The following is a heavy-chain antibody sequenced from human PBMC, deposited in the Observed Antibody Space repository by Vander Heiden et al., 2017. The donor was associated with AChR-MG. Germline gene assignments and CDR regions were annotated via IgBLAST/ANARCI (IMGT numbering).Heavy chain of an antibody. CDR2: ISYDGSNK. Sequence: QVQLVESGGGVVQPGRSLRLSCAASGFTFSSYGMHWVRQAPGKGLEWVAVISYDGSNKYYADSVKGRFTISRDNSKNTLYLQMNSLRAEDTAVYYCAKDGWLQFDYWGQGTLVTVSS. CDR1: GFTFSSYG. V-gene: IGHV3-30*18. D-gene: IGHD5-12*01. J-gene: IGHJ4*02. CDR3: AKDGWLQFDY.